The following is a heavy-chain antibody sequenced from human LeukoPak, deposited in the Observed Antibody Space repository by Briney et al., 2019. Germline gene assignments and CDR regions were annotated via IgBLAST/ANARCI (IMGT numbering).Heavy chain of an antibody. V-gene: IGHV1-69*13. J-gene: IGHJ3*02. CDR1: GGTFSSYA. CDR2: IIPIFGTA. CDR3: ARCRGVYSYGNAFDI. Sequence: GASVKVPCKASGGTFSSYAISWVRQAPGQGLEWMGGIIPIFGTANYAQKFQGRVTITADESTSTAYMELSSLRSEDTAVYYCARCRGVYSYGNAFDIWGQGTMVTVSS. D-gene: IGHD5-18*01.